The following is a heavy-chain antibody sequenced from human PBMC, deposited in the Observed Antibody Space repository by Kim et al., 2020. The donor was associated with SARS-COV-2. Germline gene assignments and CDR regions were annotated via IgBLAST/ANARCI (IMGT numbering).Heavy chain of an antibody. V-gene: IGHV3-48*03. Sequence: YVDSVKGPFTISRDNAKTSLYLQMNSLRTEDTAIYYCATLDSVQVPGGFWGQGTLVTVSS. D-gene: IGHD3-10*01. CDR3: ATLDSVQVPGGF. J-gene: IGHJ4*02.